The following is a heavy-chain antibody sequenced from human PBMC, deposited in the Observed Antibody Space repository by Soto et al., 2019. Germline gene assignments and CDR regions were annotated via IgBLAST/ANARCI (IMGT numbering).Heavy chain of an antibody. Sequence: PGGSLRLSCAASGFTLSSYAMSWVRQAPGKGLEWVSAISGSGGSTYYADSVKGRFTISRDNSKNTLYLQMNSLRAEDTAVYYCAKDLRFLEWLLTYWGQGTLVTVSS. J-gene: IGHJ4*02. CDR2: ISGSGGST. CDR3: AKDLRFLEWLLTY. V-gene: IGHV3-23*01. D-gene: IGHD3-3*01. CDR1: GFTLSSYA.